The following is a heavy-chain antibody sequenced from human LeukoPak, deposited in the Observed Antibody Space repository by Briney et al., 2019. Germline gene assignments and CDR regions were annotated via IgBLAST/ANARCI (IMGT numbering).Heavy chain of an antibody. CDR3: AKDLRSGWYALFDC. V-gene: IGHV3-23*01. Sequence: GGSLRLSCAASGLSISNDWMSWVRQAPGERLEWVSSISGSGGTTYYADSVKGRLAISRDNSKNTVYLQMNGLRAEDTAVYYCAKDLRSGWYALFDCWGQGTLVTVCS. D-gene: IGHD6-19*01. CDR2: ISGSGGTT. CDR1: GLSISNDW. J-gene: IGHJ4*02.